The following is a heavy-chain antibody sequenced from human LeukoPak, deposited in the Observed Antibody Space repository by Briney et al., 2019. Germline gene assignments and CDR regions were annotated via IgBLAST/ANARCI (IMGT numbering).Heavy chain of an antibody. CDR3: GRDGDYRTSGWLGTFDF. CDR1: GYTFTNYG. V-gene: IGHV1-18*01. Sequence: ASVKVSCKASGYTFTNYGISWVRQAPGQGLEWMGWISPNSGKTNYAQKLQDRLTMTTDTSANTAYMELRSLTSDDTAVYFCGRDGDYRTSGWLGTFDFGGQGTMVTVSS. CDR2: ISPNSGKT. D-gene: IGHD6-19*01. J-gene: IGHJ3*01.